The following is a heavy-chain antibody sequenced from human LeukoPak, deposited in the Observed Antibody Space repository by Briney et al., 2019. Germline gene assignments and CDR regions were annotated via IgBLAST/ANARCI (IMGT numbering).Heavy chain of an antibody. D-gene: IGHD2-2*01. Sequence: SETLSLTCAVYGGSFSGYYWSWIRQPPGKGLEWIGEINHSGSTNYNPSLKSRVTISVDTSKNQFSLKLSSVTAADTAVYYCARRSIVVPAARIDHWGQGTLVTVSS. V-gene: IGHV4-34*01. CDR2: INHSGST. J-gene: IGHJ4*02. CDR1: GGSFSGYY. CDR3: ARRSIVVPAARIDH.